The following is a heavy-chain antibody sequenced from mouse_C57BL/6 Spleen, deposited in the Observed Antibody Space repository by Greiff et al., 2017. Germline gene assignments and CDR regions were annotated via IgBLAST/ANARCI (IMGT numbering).Heavy chain of an antibody. V-gene: IGHV2-2*01. D-gene: IGHD2-3*01. CDR2: IWSGGST. Sequence: QVQLKQSGPGLVQPSQSLSITCTVSGFSLTSYGVHWVRQSPGKGLEWLGVIWSGGSTDYNAAFISRLSISKDNSKSQVFFKMNSLQADDTAIYYCARYEFAYWGQGTLVTVSA. J-gene: IGHJ3*01. CDR3: ARYEFAY. CDR1: GFSLTSYG.